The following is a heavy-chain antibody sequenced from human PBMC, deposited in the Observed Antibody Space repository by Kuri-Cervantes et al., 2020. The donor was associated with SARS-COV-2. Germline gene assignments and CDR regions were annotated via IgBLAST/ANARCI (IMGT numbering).Heavy chain of an antibody. CDR1: GFTFSSYS. D-gene: IGHD1-26*01. Sequence: GESLKISCAASGFTFSSYSMNWVRQAPGKGLEWVSYISSSSSTIHYADSVKGRFTISRDNAKNSLYLQMNSLRDEDTAVYYCARHQDSGSYYGAFDIWGQETMVTVSS. CDR2: ISSSSSTI. CDR3: ARHQDSGSYYGAFDI. J-gene: IGHJ3*02. V-gene: IGHV3-48*02.